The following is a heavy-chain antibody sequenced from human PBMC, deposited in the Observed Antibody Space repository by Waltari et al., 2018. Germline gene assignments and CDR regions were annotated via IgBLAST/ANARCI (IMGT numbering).Heavy chain of an antibody. CDR3: ARDIRRVAVAGTGSDNYYFDY. CDR2: IYTSGST. Sequence: QVQLQESGPGLVKPSQTLSLTCTVSGGSISSGSYYWSWIRQPAGKGLEWIGYIYTSGSTNYNPSLKSRVTISVDTSKNQFSLKLSSVTAADTAVYYCARDIRRVAVAGTGSDNYYFDYWGQGTLVTVSS. D-gene: IGHD6-19*01. CDR1: GGSISSGSYY. V-gene: IGHV4-61*09. J-gene: IGHJ4*02.